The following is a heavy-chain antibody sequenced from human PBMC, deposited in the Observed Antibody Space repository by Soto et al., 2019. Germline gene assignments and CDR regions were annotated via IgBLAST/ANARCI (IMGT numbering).Heavy chain of an antibody. Sequence: SDTLSLTCTVSGGSISNSRYYWAWIRQPPGKGLEWIGSIYHTGNTYYNPSLRSRVTISVDTSKNQFSLKLTSVTAADTAVYYCARRGYYYDSSGSWFDPWGQGTLVTVSS. D-gene: IGHD3-22*01. J-gene: IGHJ5*02. V-gene: IGHV4-39*01. CDR3: ARRGYYYDSSGSWFDP. CDR2: IYHTGNT. CDR1: GGSISNSRYY.